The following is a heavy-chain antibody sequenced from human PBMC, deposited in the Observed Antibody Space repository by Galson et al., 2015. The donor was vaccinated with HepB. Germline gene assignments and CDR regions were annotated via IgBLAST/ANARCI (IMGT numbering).Heavy chain of an antibody. V-gene: IGHV1-18*04. CDR1: GYTFTTYG. CDR3: ARGPWFGELPGILVFQH. Sequence: SVKVSCKASGYTFTTYGISWVRQAPGQGLEWVGWINPYNGNTNYAQKLQGRVTMTTDTSTSTAYMELRSLRSDDTAVYYCARGPWFGELPGILVFQHWGQGTLVTVSS. J-gene: IGHJ1*01. D-gene: IGHD3-10*01. CDR2: INPYNGNT.